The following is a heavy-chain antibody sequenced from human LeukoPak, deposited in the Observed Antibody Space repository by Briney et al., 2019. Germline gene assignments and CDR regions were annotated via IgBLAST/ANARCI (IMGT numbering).Heavy chain of an antibody. Sequence: ASVKVSCKASGGTFSSYAISWVRQAPGQGLEWMGRIIPILGIANYAQKFQGRVTITADKSTSTAYMELSSLRSEDTAVYYCAKEYSSGWYYFDYWGQGTLVTVSS. CDR1: GGTFSSYA. D-gene: IGHD6-19*01. J-gene: IGHJ4*02. V-gene: IGHV1-69*04. CDR2: IIPILGIA. CDR3: AKEYSSGWYYFDY.